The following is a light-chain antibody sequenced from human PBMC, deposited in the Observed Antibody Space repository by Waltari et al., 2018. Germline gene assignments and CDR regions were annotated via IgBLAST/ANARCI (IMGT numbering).Light chain of an antibody. CDR2: GNN. V-gene: IGLV1-40*01. Sequence: QSVLTQPPSVSGAPGQRVTISCTGSSSKIGAGLDVPWSQQLPGTAPNLLIFGNNSRPSGVHDRFTGSKSGTSASLAITRHQAEDEAYYYCQSYDSSLFVVFGGGTKLTVL. CDR1: SSKIGAGLD. CDR3: QSYDSSLFVV. J-gene: IGLJ2*01.